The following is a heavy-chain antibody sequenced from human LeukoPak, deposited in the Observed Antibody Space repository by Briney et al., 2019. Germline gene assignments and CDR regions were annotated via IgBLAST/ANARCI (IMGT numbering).Heavy chain of an antibody. CDR3: AKDPGGYYYYFDY. CDR1: GFTFSSYW. Sequence: GGSLRLSCAASGFTFSSYWMTWVRQAPGKGLEWVANIKEDGSKKNYVDSVKGRFTISRDNAKNSLYLQMNSLRAEDTAVYYCAKDPGGYYYYFDYWGQGTLVTVSS. CDR2: IKEDGSKK. D-gene: IGHD3-3*01. V-gene: IGHV3-7*03. J-gene: IGHJ4*02.